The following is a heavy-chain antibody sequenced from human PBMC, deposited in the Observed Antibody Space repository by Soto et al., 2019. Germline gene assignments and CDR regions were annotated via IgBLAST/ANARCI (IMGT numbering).Heavy chain of an antibody. CDR2: TNEDGSRP. J-gene: IGHJ4*02. CDR1: GFTFSRYW. CDR3: SRELCGQSDY. Sequence: EVQLVESGGGLVKSGGSLRLSCAASGFTFSRYWMHWVRQVPGKGLVWVARTNEDGSRPDYADSVQGRSTISRDKTNNALYLQMNSLRAEDTGRYFWSRELCGQSDYLGQGILVTVSS. D-gene: IGHD3-16*01. V-gene: IGHV3-74*01.